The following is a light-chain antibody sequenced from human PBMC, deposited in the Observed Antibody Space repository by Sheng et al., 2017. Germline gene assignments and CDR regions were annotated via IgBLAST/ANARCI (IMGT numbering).Light chain of an antibody. CDR2: DAS. CDR3: QQRGSWPLT. Sequence: PGERVTISCRASQSVSRHLAWYQQKPGQAPRLLISDASNRASGIPARFSGSESGTDFTLTISSLEPEDFAVYYCQQRGSWPLTFGGGTRVEIK. J-gene: IGKJ4*01. V-gene: IGKV3-11*01. CDR1: QSVSRH.